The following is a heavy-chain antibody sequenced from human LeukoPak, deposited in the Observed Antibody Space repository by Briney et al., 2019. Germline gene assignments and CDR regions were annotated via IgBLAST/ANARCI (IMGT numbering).Heavy chain of an antibody. Sequence: GGSLRLSCAASGFTFSNYWMHWVRQAPGKGLVWVSRINSDGSSTFYADSVKGRFTISRDNAKNTLFLQMSSLRAEDTAVYFCAREILAPGKTHDYWGQGTLVTVSS. CDR2: INSDGSST. CDR1: GFTFSNYW. J-gene: IGHJ4*02. CDR3: AREILAPGKTHDY. V-gene: IGHV3-74*01.